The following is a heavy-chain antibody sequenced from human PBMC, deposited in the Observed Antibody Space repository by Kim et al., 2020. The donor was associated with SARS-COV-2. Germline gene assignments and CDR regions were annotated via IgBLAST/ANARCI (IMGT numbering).Heavy chain of an antibody. CDR1: GGSVSSDYC. J-gene: IGHJ4*02. V-gene: IGHV4-4*02. Sequence: SETLSLTCAVAGGSVSSDYCWTGIRQPPGKGLEWIGEICPSGAPNYNPSLKSRVTMSVDTSRNEFSLNLRSVTDADTAVYFCARDTSGYTEFDYWGQGTLVTVSS. D-gene: IGHD5-12*01. CDR3: ARDTSGYTEFDY. CDR2: ICPSGAP.